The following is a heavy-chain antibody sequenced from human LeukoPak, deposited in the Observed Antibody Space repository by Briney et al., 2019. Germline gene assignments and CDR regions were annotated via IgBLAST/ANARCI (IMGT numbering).Heavy chain of an antibody. J-gene: IGHJ4*02. CDR2: IKEDGSKK. Sequence: GGSLRLSCAASGFTFSSHWMTWVRQAPGKGLEWVANIKEDGSKKNYVDSVKGRFTISRDNAKNSLYLQMSGLRGEDTALYYCATPLDYYDSRGHHQGGDWGLGTLVTVSS. CDR1: GFTFSSHW. CDR3: ATPLDYYDSRGHHQGGD. V-gene: IGHV3-7*03. D-gene: IGHD3-22*01.